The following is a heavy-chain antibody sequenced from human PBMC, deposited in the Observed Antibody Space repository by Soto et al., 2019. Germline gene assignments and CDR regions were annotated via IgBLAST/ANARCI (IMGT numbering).Heavy chain of an antibody. D-gene: IGHD2-2*01. Sequence: SETLSLTCTVSGGSVSSGSYYCSWIRQPPGKGLEWIGYIYYSGSTNYNPSLKSRVTISVDTSKNQFSLKLSSVTAADTAVYYCAKSLGYCSSTSCWRGGDWFDPWGQGTLVTAPQ. CDR1: GGSVSSGSYY. CDR2: IYYSGST. CDR3: AKSLGYCSSTSCWRGGDWFDP. V-gene: IGHV4-61*01. J-gene: IGHJ5*02.